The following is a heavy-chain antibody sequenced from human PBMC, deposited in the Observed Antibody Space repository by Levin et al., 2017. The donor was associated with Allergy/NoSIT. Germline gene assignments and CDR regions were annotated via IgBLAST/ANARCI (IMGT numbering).Heavy chain of an antibody. D-gene: IGHD3-3*01. J-gene: IGHJ4*02. CDR2: IKSKTDGGTT. CDR3: TTEVRYYDFWSGYYFPTH. CDR1: GFTFSNAW. Sequence: GGSLRLSCAASGFTFSNAWMSWVRQAPGKGLEWVGRIKSKTDGGTTDYAAPVKGRFTISRDDSKNTLYLQMNSLKTEDTAVYYCTTEVRYYDFWSGYYFPTHWGQGTLVTVSS. V-gene: IGHV3-15*01.